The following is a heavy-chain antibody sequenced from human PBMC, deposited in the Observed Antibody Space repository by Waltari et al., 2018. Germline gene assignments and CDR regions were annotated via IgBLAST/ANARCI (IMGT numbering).Heavy chain of an antibody. Sequence: EVQLLESGGGLVQPGGSLRLSCAASGFTFSSYAMSWVRQAPGKGLEWVSVFYSGGSSTYYADSVKGRFTISRDNSKNTLYLQMNSLRAEDTAVYYCARVEYGGNSVWGQGTMVTVSS. CDR1: GFTFSSYA. J-gene: IGHJ3*01. V-gene: IGHV3-23*03. D-gene: IGHD2-21*02. CDR2: FYSGGSST. CDR3: ARVEYGGNSV.